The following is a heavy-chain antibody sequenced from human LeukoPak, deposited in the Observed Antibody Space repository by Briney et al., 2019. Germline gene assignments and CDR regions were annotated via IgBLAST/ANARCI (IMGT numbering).Heavy chain of an antibody. J-gene: IGHJ4*02. Sequence: GGSLTLSCAPSALTFIIYAIRWARHAPGEGLEWVALISYDGSNQYYADSVKGRFTISGDDSKNTMYRQMNSLRAEDTAVYYCARSIGGSYFFCDYWGQGTLVTVSS. CDR3: ARSIGGSYFFCDY. D-gene: IGHD1-26*01. V-gene: IGHV3-30*04. CDR1: ALTFIIYA. CDR2: ISYDGSNQ.